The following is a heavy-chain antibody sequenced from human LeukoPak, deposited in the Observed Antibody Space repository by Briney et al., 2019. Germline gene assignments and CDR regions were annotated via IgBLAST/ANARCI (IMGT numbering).Heavy chain of an antibody. J-gene: IGHJ4*02. D-gene: IGHD3-10*01. CDR2: IYHSGST. V-gene: IGHV4-38-2*02. CDR3: ARDQSRYGFRGNFDY. Sequence: PSETLSLTCSVSGYSINSGYYWGWIRQPPGKGLEWIGSIYHSGSTYYNPSLKSRVTISVDTSKNQFSLKLSSVTAADTAVYYCARDQSRYGFRGNFDYWGQGTLVTVSS. CDR1: GYSINSGYY.